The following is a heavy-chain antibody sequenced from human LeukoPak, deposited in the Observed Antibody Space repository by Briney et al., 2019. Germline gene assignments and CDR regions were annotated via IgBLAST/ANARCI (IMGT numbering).Heavy chain of an antibody. Sequence: PSETLSLTCTVSGGSISTYYWSWIRQPPGKGLEWIGYIYYSGSTNYSPSLKSRVNISVDTSKNQFSLNLSSVTAADTAVYYCARSERYSSGWYFYFDYWGQGTLVTVSS. CDR2: IYYSGST. D-gene: IGHD6-19*01. J-gene: IGHJ4*02. V-gene: IGHV4-59*01. CDR1: GGSISTYY. CDR3: ARSERYSSGWYFYFDY.